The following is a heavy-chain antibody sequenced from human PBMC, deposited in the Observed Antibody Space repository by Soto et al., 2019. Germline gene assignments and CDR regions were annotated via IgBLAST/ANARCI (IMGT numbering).Heavy chain of an antibody. CDR1: GFTFSSYS. V-gene: IGHV3-48*01. J-gene: IGHJ5*02. CDR3: AREGP. Sequence: EVQLVESGGGLVQPGWSLRLSCAASGFTFSSYSMNWVRQAPGQVLEWVSYISRSSSTIYYADSVKGRFTNSRDNAKNSLYRQMNSLRAEDTAVYYFAREGPWGQGTLVTVSS. CDR2: ISRSSSTI.